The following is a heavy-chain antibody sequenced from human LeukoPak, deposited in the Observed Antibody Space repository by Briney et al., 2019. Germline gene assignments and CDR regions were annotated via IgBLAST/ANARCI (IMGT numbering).Heavy chain of an antibody. CDR2: IYTSGST. J-gene: IGHJ4*02. D-gene: IGHD6-19*01. V-gene: IGHV4-4*07. CDR1: GGSISSYY. Sequence: SETLSLTCTVSGGSISSYYWSWIRQPAGKGLEWIGRIYTSGSTNYNPSLKSRVIMSVDTSKNQFSLKLSSVTAADTAVYYCARDPHSSGWIDYWGQGTLVTVSS. CDR3: ARDPHSSGWIDY.